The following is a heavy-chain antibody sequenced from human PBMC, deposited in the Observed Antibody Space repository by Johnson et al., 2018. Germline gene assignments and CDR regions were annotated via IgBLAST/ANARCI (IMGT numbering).Heavy chain of an antibody. V-gene: IGHV3-53*01. Sequence: VQLLESGGGLIQPGGSLRLSCAASGFPVSSHHMSWVRQAPGKGLEWVAVIYSGGSTHYADYVKGRFNISRDNSKNTLYLHMNSLSAEDTAVYSCARDGIAARRYDGMDVWGQGTTVTVSS. CDR1: GFPVSSHH. CDR2: IYSGGST. D-gene: IGHD6-6*01. J-gene: IGHJ6*02. CDR3: ARDGIAARRYDGMDV.